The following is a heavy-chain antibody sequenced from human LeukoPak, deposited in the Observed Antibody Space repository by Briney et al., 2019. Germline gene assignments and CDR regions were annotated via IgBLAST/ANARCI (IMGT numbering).Heavy chain of an antibody. Sequence: SETLSLTCTVSGGSISSDYWSWLRQPPGKGLEWIGYIYYSGSTNYNPSLKSRVTISVDSSKNHFSLKLSSVTAADTAVYWCARGPVGTADGWDWFDPWGQGTLVTVSS. CDR1: GGSISSDY. V-gene: IGHV4-59*01. J-gene: IGHJ5*02. D-gene: IGHD2-2*01. CDR2: IYYSGST. CDR3: ARGPVGTADGWDWFDP.